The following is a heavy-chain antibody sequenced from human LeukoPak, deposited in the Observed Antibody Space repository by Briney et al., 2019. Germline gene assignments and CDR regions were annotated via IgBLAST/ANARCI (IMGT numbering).Heavy chain of an antibody. CDR2: IYYSGST. D-gene: IGHD6-19*01. CDR3: ARDIAVAVDY. J-gene: IGHJ4*02. CDR1: GGSISSYY. Sequence: SETLSLTCTVSGGSISSYYWSWIRQPPGKGLEWIGYIYYSGSTNYNPSLKSRVTISVDTSKNQFSLKLSSVTAADTAVYYCARDIAVAVDYWGQGTLVTVSS. V-gene: IGHV4-59*12.